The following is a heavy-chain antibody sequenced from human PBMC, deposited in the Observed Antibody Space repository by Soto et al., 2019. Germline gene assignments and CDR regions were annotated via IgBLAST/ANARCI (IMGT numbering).Heavy chain of an antibody. J-gene: IGHJ4*02. D-gene: IGHD1-7*01. Sequence: QVQLVQSGAEVKKPGASVRISCKASGYSLPTHPIHWVRQAPGQRLEWMGWINAANGHTKYSQNFQGRVTMSSATFASTVYIKLTGMTSDDTAIYYGARANGNYDWGPNDYWGQGTLVTVSS. CDR2: INAANGHT. CDR3: ARANGNYDWGPNDY. V-gene: IGHV1-3*01. CDR1: GYSLPTHP.